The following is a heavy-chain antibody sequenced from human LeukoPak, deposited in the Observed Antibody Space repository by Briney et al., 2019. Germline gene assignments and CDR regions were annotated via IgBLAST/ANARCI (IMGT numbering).Heavy chain of an antibody. J-gene: IGHJ5*02. CDR1: GGSISSYY. CDR2: IYYSGST. CDR3: ARSSSWYSWFDP. Sequence: SETLSLTCTVSGGSISSYYWSWIRQPPGKGLEWIGYIYYSGSTNYNPSLKSRVTISVDTSKNQFSLKLNSVTAADTAVYYCARSSSWYSWFDPWGQGTLVTVSS. D-gene: IGHD6-13*01. V-gene: IGHV4-59*01.